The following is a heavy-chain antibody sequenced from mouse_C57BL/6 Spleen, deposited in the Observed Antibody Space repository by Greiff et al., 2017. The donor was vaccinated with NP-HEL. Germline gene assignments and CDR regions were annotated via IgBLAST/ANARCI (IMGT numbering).Heavy chain of an antibody. D-gene: IGHD1-1*01. CDR1: GYTFTSYW. CDR3: ARFNDYYGSSDY. V-gene: IGHV1-52*01. J-gene: IGHJ2*01. CDR2: IDPSDSET. Sequence: VQLQQPGAELVRPGSSVKLSCKASGYTFTSYWMHWVKQRPIQGLEWIGNIDPSDSETHYNQKFKDKATLTVDKSFSTAYMQLSSLTSEDSAVYYCARFNDYYGSSDYWGQGTTLTVSS.